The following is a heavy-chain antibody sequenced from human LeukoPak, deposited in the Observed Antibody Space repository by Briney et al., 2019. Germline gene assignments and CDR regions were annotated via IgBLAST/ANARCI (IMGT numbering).Heavy chain of an antibody. D-gene: IGHD1-26*01. CDR3: ARGGSYYNDAFDI. CDR1: EFTFSSYS. Sequence: GGSLRLSCAASEFTFSSYSMNWVRQAPGKGLEWVSYISSSSSTIYYADSVKGRFSISRDNAKNSLYLQMNSLRAEDTAVYYCARGGSYYNDAFDIWGQGTMVTVSS. J-gene: IGHJ3*02. V-gene: IGHV3-48*01. CDR2: ISSSSSTI.